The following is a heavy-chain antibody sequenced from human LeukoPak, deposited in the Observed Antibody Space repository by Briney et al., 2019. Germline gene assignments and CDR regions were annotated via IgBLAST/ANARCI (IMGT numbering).Heavy chain of an antibody. V-gene: IGHV3-23*01. CDR1: GGSFSGYY. Sequence: ETLSLTCAVYGGSFSGYYWSWVRQAPGKGLEWVSAISNNGGYTYYADSVQGRFTISRDNSKSTLCLQMNSLRAEDTAVYYCAKQLGYCSDGSCYFPYWGQGTLVTVSS. CDR2: ISNNGGYT. J-gene: IGHJ4*02. CDR3: AKQLGYCSDGSCYFPY. D-gene: IGHD2-15*01.